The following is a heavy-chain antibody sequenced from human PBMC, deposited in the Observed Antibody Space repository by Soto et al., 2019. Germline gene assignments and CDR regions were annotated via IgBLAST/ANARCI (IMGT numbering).Heavy chain of an antibody. J-gene: IGHJ5*02. V-gene: IGHV3-30*18. CDR3: AKGALGHLNWFDP. Sequence: QVQLVESGGGVVQPGRSLRVSCAASGFTFSSYGMHWVRQAPGKGLEWVAVISYDGSNKYYADSVKGRFTISRDNSKNTLYLQMNSLRAEDTAVYYCAKGALGHLNWFDPWGQGTLVTVSS. CDR2: ISYDGSNK. CDR1: GFTFSSYG.